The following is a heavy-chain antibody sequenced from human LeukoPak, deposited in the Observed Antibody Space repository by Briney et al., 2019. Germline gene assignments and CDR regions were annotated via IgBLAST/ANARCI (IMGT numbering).Heavy chain of an antibody. CDR2: VSVCGGST. CDR1: GFTFSSYD. J-gene: IGHJ4*02. V-gene: IGHV3-23*01. Sequence: GGSLRLSCTASGFTFSSYDMSWVRQAPGKGLGWVSVVSVCGGSTYYADSVTGRFTISRDNSKNTLYLQMNSLRAEATAVYYCAKGENVRYCSGGSWLSFDYWGQRTLVTVSS. D-gene: IGHD2-15*01. CDR3: AKGENVRYCSGGSWLSFDY.